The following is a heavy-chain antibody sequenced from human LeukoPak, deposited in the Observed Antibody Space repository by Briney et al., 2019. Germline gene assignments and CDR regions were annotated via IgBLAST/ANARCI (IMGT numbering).Heavy chain of an antibody. CDR1: GGTFSSYA. Sequence: ASVKVSCKASGGTFSSYAISWVRQAPGQGLEWMGGIIPIFGTANYAQKFQGRVTITTDESTSTAYMELSSLRSEDTAVYYCVRGIASSSNWFDPWGQGTLVTVSS. D-gene: IGHD6-6*01. CDR2: IIPIFGTA. V-gene: IGHV1-69*05. CDR3: VRGIASSSNWFDP. J-gene: IGHJ5*02.